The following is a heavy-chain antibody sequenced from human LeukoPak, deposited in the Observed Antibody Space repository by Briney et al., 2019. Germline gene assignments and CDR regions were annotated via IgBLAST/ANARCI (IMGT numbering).Heavy chain of an antibody. J-gene: IGHJ6*02. D-gene: IGHD2-15*01. V-gene: IGHV1-69*04. Sequence: SVKVSCKASGGTFSSYAISWVRQAPGQGLEWMGRIIPILGIANYAQKFQGRVTITADKSTSTAYMELSSLRSEDTAVYYCARRLVVVAANYYYYYGMDVWGQGTTVTVSS. CDR1: GGTFSSYA. CDR2: IIPILGIA. CDR3: ARRLVVVAANYYYYYGMDV.